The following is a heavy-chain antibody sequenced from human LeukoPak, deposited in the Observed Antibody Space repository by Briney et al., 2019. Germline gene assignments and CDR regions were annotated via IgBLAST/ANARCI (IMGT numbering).Heavy chain of an antibody. CDR1: GFTVSSNY. Sequence: GGSLRLSCAASGFTVSSNYMSWVRQAPGKGLEWVVVISYDGSNKYYADSVKGRFTISRDNSKNTLYLQMNSLRAEDTAVYYCAKGPFDYWGQGTLVTVSS. J-gene: IGHJ4*02. CDR3: AKGPFDY. V-gene: IGHV3-30*18. CDR2: ISYDGSNK.